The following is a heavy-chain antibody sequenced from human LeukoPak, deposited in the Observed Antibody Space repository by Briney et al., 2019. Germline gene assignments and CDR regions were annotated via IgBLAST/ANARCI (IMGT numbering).Heavy chain of an antibody. V-gene: IGHV3-21*01. CDR3: ARALGSTVTSTPLDY. CDR1: GFTFSSYS. D-gene: IGHD4-17*01. Sequence: GGSLRLSCAASGFTFSSYSMNWVRQAPGKGLEWVSSISSSSSYIYYADSVKGRFTISRDNAKNSLCLQMNSLRAEDTAVYYCARALGSTVTSTPLDYWGQGTLFTVSS. CDR2: ISSSSSYI. J-gene: IGHJ4*02.